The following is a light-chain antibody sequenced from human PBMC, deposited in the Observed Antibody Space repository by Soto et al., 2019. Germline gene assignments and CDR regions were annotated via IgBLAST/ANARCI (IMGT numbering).Light chain of an antibody. CDR2: ASS. CDR3: QQSDSTPLT. CDR1: QSISSY. Sequence: DIQMTQSPSSLSASVGDRVTITCRASQSISSYLNWYQQKPGKDPKLLIYASSSLQSGVPSRFSGSGSGTEFTLTISSLQPEDFATYYFQQSDSTPLTFGQGTRLEIK. J-gene: IGKJ5*01. V-gene: IGKV1-39*01.